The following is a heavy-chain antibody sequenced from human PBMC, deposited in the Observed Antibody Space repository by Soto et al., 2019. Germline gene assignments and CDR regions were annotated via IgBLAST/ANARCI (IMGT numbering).Heavy chain of an antibody. J-gene: IGHJ3*02. Sequence: PGGSLRLSCAASGFPFSSYSMNWVRQAPGKGLEWVSYISSSSSTIYYADSVKGRFTISRDNAKNSLYLQMNSLRAEDTAVYYCARDARKPRAFDIWGQGTMVTVSS. CDR3: ARDARKPRAFDI. CDR2: ISSSSSTI. CDR1: GFPFSSYS. V-gene: IGHV3-48*01.